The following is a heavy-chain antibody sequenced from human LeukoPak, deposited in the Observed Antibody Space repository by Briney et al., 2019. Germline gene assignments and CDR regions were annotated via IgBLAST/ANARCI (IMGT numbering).Heavy chain of an antibody. CDR3: ARAPPDFWSGYSLVYYYMDV. V-gene: IGHV1-69*02. CDR1: GGTFSSYT. CDR2: IIPILGIA. D-gene: IGHD3-3*01. Sequence: ASVKVSCKASGGTFSSYTISWVRQAPGQGLEWMGRIIPILGIANYAQKFQGSVTITADKSTSTAYMELSSLRSEDTAVYYCARAPPDFWSGYSLVYYYMDVWGKGTTVTVSS. J-gene: IGHJ6*03.